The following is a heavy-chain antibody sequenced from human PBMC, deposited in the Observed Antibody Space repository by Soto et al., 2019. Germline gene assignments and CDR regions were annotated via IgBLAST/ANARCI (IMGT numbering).Heavy chain of an antibody. D-gene: IGHD3-16*02. CDR2: MNPNSGNT. Sequence: ASVKVSCKASGYTFTSYDINWVRQATGQGLEWMGWMNPNSGNTGYAQKFQGRVTMTRNTSISTANMELSSLRSEDTAVYYCARSLKGEYDFVGGSYRPDDFYSWGIGPRVTVAS. CDR3: ARSLKGEYDFVGGSYRPDDFYS. J-gene: IGHJ3*02. V-gene: IGHV1-8*01. CDR1: GYTFTSYD.